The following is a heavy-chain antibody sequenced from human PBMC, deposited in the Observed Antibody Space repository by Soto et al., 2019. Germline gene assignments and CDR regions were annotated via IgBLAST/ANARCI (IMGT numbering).Heavy chain of an antibody. V-gene: IGHV3-7*01. CDR3: ARDVLSGEYQLPENNWFDP. CDR2: IKQDGSEK. CDR1: GFTFSSYW. J-gene: IGHJ5*02. D-gene: IGHD2-2*01. Sequence: GSLRLSCAASGFTFSSYWMSWVRQAPGKGLEWVANIKQDGSEKYYVDSVKGRFTISRDNAKNSLYLQMNSLRAEDTAVYYCARDVLSGEYQLPENNWFDPWGQGTLVTVSS.